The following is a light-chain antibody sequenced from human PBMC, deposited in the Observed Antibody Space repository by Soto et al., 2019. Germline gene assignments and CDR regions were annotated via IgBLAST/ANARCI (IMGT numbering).Light chain of an antibody. CDR3: QTWDTGARVV. V-gene: IGLV4-69*01. CDR2: LSSDGSH. J-gene: IGLJ2*01. Sequence: QLVLTQSPSASASLGASVKLTCTLSSGHSSYAIAWHQQQPEKGPRYLMKLSSDGSHSKGDGIPDRFSGSSSGAERYLTISGVQSEDEADYYCQTWDTGARVVFGGGTKVTVL. CDR1: SGHSSYA.